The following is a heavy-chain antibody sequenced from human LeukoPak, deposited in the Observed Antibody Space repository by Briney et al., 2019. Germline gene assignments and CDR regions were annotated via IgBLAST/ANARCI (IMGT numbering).Heavy chain of an antibody. D-gene: IGHD3-22*01. V-gene: IGHV3-74*01. CDR3: VRPYDSSGYQWNDAFDI. CDR1: GFTFSSYW. Sequence: PGGSLRLSCAACGFTFSSYWMQWIRQAPGKGLVWLSRIKGDGSGTNYADSVKGRFIISRDNAKNTLSLQMNSLRAEDTAVYYCVRPYDSSGYQWNDAFDIWGQGTMVTVSP. J-gene: IGHJ3*02. CDR2: IKGDGSGT.